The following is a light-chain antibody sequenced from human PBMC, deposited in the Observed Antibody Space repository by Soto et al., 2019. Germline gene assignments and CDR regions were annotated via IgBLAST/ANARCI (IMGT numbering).Light chain of an antibody. V-gene: IGKV3-15*01. CDR3: QQRSNWPSIT. Sequence: EIVMTQSPATLSVSPGERATLSCRASQSVSSNLAWYQQIPGQAPRLLIYGASTRATGIPVRFSGSGSETDFTLTINSLEPEDFAVYYCQQRSNWPSITFGQGTRLEIK. J-gene: IGKJ5*01. CDR2: GAS. CDR1: QSVSSN.